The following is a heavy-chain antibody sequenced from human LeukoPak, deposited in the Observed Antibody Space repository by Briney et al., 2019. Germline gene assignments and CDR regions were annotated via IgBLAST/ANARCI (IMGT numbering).Heavy chain of an antibody. CDR3: AKDRDGDLFDY. J-gene: IGHJ4*02. D-gene: IGHD7-27*01. V-gene: IGHV3-30*18. Sequence: GGSLRLSCAASGFTFSSYGMHWVRKAPGKGLERVAVISYDGSNKYYADSVKGRFTISRDNSKNTLYLQMNSLRAEDTAVYYCAKDRDGDLFDYWGQGTLVTVSS. CDR2: ISYDGSNK. CDR1: GFTFSSYG.